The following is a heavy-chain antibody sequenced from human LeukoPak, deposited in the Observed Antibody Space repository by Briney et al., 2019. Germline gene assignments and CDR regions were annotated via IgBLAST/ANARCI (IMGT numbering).Heavy chain of an antibody. CDR2: IKQDESEK. V-gene: IGHV3-7*01. CDR3: ARSTGTTIFDY. CDR1: GFTFSNYW. Sequence: GGSLRLSCAASGFTFSNYWMTWVRQAPGKGLEWVANIKQDESEKYYVDSVKGRFTISRDNAKNSLYLQMNSLRAEDTAVYYCARSTGTTIFDYWGQGTLVTVSS. D-gene: IGHD1-1*01. J-gene: IGHJ4*02.